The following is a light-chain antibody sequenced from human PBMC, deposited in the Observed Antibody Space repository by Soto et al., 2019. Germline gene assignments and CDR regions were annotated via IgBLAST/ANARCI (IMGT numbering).Light chain of an antibody. CDR2: AAS. CDR1: QSIISY. CDR3: QQSFSTTWT. Sequence: DIQMTQSPSALSASVGDRVNITCRASQSIISYLNWYQQKPGKAPKLLIYAASSLQSGVPSRFSGAGSGTDFTLTIRSLQPEDFANYYCQQSFSTTWTFGHGTKVELK. V-gene: IGKV1-39*01. J-gene: IGKJ1*01.